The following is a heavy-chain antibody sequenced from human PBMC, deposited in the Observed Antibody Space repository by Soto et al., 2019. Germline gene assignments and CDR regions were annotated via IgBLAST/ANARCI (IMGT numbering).Heavy chain of an antibody. CDR3: ARGWNDFPH. Sequence: QVQLVQSGAEVKKPGSSVKVSCKASGGTFSSYAISWVRQAPGQGHECMGGIIPVFGRPNYAQKFQGRVTINADESTSTVYMELSSLRSEDTDVYYCARGWNDFPHWGQGTLVTVSS. V-gene: IGHV1-69*01. D-gene: IGHD1-1*01. CDR2: IIPVFGRP. CDR1: GGTFSSYA. J-gene: IGHJ1*01.